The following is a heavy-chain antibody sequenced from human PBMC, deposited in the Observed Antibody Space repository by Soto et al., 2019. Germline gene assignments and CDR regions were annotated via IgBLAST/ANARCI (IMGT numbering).Heavy chain of an antibody. D-gene: IGHD5-12*01. J-gene: IGHJ4*02. V-gene: IGHV1-18*01. CDR1: GYTFTSYG. CDR3: ARDVDIVATDPANFDY. CDR2: ISAYNGNT. Sequence: ASVKVSCKASGYTFTSYGISWVRQAPGQGLEWMGWISAYNGNTNYAQKLQGRVTMTTDTSTSTAYMELRSLRSDDTAVYYCARDVDIVATDPANFDYWGQGTLVTVSS.